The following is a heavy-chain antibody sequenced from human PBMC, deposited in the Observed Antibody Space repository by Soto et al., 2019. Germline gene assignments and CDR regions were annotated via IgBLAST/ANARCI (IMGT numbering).Heavy chain of an antibody. V-gene: IGHV3-23*01. Sequence: EVPLLESGGGLVQPGGSLRLSCAASGFTFSSYAMSWVRQAPGKGLEWVSAISGSGGSTYYADSVKGRFTISRDNSKNTLSLQMNSLRAEDTAVYYCAKDRFRDYYDTSASWFDPWGQGTLVTVSS. CDR1: GFTFSSYA. CDR3: AKDRFRDYYDTSASWFDP. J-gene: IGHJ5*02. CDR2: ISGSGGST. D-gene: IGHD3-22*01.